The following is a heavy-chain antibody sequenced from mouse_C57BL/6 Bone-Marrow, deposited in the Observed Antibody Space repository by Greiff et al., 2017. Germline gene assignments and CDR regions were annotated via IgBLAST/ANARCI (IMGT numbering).Heavy chain of an antibody. V-gene: IGHV5-4*03. J-gene: IGHJ2*01. CDR3: ARDRSYCDY. CDR2: ISDGGSYT. Sequence: EVKLVESGGDLVKPGGSLKLSCAASGFTFSSYAMSWVRQTPEKRLEWVATISDGGSYTYYPDNVKGRFTISRDNAKNNLYLQMSHLKSEDTAMYYCARDRSYCDYWGQGTTLTVSA. CDR1: GFTFSSYA.